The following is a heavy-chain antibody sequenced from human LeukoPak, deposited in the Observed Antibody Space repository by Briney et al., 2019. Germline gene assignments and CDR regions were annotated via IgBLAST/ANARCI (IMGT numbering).Heavy chain of an antibody. Sequence: PGGSLRLSCAASGFTFSSIAMTWGRPAPGKGLEWVSTIRSNGDTAYNADAVRGRYAISRDNCKNRLFLQMNSLRVEDTARYYCVKGQVLDDGVFDSWGQGTLVTVSS. D-gene: IGHD2-8*02. CDR1: GFTFSSIA. V-gene: IGHV3-23*01. CDR3: VKGQVLDDGVFDS. CDR2: IRSNGDTA. J-gene: IGHJ4*02.